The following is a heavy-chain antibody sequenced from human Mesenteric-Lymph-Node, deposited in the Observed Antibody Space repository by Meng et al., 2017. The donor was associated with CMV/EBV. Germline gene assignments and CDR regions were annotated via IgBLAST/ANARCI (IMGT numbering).Heavy chain of an antibody. D-gene: IGHD2-2*01. Sequence: SLKISCTASGFTFDDYAMHWVRQAPGTGLEWVSGISWNSGSIGYADSVKGLFTISRDNAKNSLYLQMNSLRAEDTAWYYCAKEQCSSTSWYDLYGMDVWGQGTTVTVSS. J-gene: IGHJ6*02. CDR2: ISWNSGSI. CDR1: GFTFDDYA. V-gene: IGHV3-9*01. CDR3: AKEQCSSTSWYDLYGMDV.